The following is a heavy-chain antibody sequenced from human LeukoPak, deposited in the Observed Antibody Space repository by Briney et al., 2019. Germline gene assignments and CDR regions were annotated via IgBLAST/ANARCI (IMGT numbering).Heavy chain of an antibody. V-gene: IGHV4-61*02. D-gene: IGHD2-2*01. CDR2: IYTSGST. Sequence: SETLSLTCTVSGGSISSGSYYWSWIRQPAGKGLEWIGRIYTSGSTNYNPSLKSRVTISVDTSKNQFSLRLNSVTAADTAIYYCARTTTSFDDWGRGTLVIVSS. CDR1: GGSISSGSYY. CDR3: ARTTTSFDD. J-gene: IGHJ4*02.